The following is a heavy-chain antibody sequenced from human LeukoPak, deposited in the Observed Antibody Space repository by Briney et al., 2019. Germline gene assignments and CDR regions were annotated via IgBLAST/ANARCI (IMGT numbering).Heavy chain of an antibody. V-gene: IGHV3-23*01. CDR1: GFTFSSYA. J-gene: IGHJ4*02. D-gene: IGHD3-22*01. CDR3: AKDRDRDYYDSSGYYSGY. Sequence: GGSLRLSCAASGFTFSSYAMSWGRQAPGKGLEGGSAISGSGGSTYYADSVKGRFTISRDNSKNTLYLQMNSLRAEDTAVYYCAKDRDRDYYDSSGYYSGYWGQGTLVTVSS. CDR2: ISGSGGST.